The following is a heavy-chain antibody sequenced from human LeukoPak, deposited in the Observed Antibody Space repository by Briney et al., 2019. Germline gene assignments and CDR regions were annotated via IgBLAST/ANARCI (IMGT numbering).Heavy chain of an antibody. J-gene: IGHJ5*02. V-gene: IGHV3-23*01. Sequence: GGSLRLSCAASGFIFSSYAMSWVRQAPGKGLEWVSTISGRDGSTYYADSVKGRFTISRDNSKNTLYLQMNSLRAEDTAVYYCAKDNFYYDSSGFPSWGQGTLVTVSS. CDR1: GFIFSSYA. CDR3: AKDNFYYDSSGFPS. CDR2: ISGRDGST. D-gene: IGHD3-22*01.